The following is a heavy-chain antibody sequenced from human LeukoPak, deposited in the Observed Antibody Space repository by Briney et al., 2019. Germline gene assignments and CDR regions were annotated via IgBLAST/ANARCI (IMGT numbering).Heavy chain of an antibody. CDR3: ARARVVTGDFDY. J-gene: IGHJ4*02. V-gene: IGHV3-48*01. Sequence: GGSLRLSCAASGLTFSSYSMNWVRQAPGKGLEWLSYISSSSSTIYYADSVKGRFTISRDNAKNSLYLQMNSLRAEDTAVYYCARARVVTGDFDYWGQGTLVTVSS. CDR2: ISSSSSTI. D-gene: IGHD2-21*02. CDR1: GLTFSSYS.